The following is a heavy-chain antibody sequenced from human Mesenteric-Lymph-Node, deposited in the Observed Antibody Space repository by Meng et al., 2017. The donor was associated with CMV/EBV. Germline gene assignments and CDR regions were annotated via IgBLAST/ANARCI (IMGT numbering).Heavy chain of an antibody. D-gene: IGHD3-3*01. J-gene: IGHJ3*01. Sequence: SCAGSGFTFSRYWMHWVRQAPGKGLVWVSRINSDGSRLSYADSAQGRFIIPRDNARNTVHLQMNSLRVEDTAVYYCARVRSSSITISAVSRAFDVWGQGTVVTVSS. V-gene: IGHV3-74*01. CDR1: GFTFSRYW. CDR3: ARVRSSSITISAVSRAFDV. CDR2: INSDGSRL.